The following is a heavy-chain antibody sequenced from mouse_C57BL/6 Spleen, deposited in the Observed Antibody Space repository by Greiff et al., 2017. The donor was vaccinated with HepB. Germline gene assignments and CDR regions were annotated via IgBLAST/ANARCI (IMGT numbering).Heavy chain of an antibody. J-gene: IGHJ4*01. D-gene: IGHD1-1*01. CDR1: GYTFTSYW. V-gene: IGHV1-55*01. CDR3: ARCYGSRGGYAMDD. Sequence: QVQLQQPGAELVKPGASVKMSCKASGYTFTSYWITWVKQRPGQGLEWIGDIYPGSGSTNYNEKFKSKATLTVDTSSSTAYMQLSSLTSEDSAVYYCARCYGSRGGYAMDDWGQGTSVTVSS. CDR2: IYPGSGST.